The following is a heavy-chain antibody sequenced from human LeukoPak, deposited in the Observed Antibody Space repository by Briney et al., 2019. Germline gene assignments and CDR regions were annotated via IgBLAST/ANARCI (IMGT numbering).Heavy chain of an antibody. J-gene: IGHJ6*02. V-gene: IGHV2-5*01. CDR1: GFSLSTSGVG. D-gene: IGHD2-2*02. CDR3: AHRLGYCSSTSCYMPVDDYYYYGMDV. CDR2: IYWNDDK. Sequence: SGPTLVNPTQTLTLTCTFSGFSLSTSGVGVGWIRQPPGKALEWLALIYWNDDKRYSPSLKSRLTITKDTSKNQVVLTMTNMDPVDTATYYCAHRLGYCSSTSCYMPVDDYYYYGMDVWGQGTTVTVSS.